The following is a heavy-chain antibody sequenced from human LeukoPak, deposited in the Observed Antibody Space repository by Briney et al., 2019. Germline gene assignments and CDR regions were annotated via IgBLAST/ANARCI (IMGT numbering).Heavy chain of an antibody. CDR3: AKEHSSSWYDY. J-gene: IGHJ4*02. CDR1: GFTFSSYG. V-gene: IGHV3-33*06. CDR2: IWYDGSKQ. D-gene: IGHD6-13*01. Sequence: PGGSLRLSCAASGFTFSSYGMHWVRQAPGKGLEWGAVIWYDGSKQYSADSVKGRFTISRDNSKTSLYLQMNSLRAEDTAVYYCAKEHSSSWYDYWGQGTLVTVSS.